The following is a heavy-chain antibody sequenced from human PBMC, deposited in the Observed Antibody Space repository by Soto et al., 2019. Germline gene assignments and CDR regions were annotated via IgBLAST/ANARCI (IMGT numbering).Heavy chain of an antibody. D-gene: IGHD7-27*01. CDR3: ARDQSSGWFDP. J-gene: IGHJ5*02. V-gene: IGHV1-18*01. Sequence: ASVKVSCKASGYTFNSYGISWVRQAPGQGLEWMGWISAYNGNTNHAQKLQGRVTMTTDTSTSTAYMELRSLRSDDTAVYYCARDQSSGWFDPWGQGTLVTVSS. CDR2: ISAYNGNT. CDR1: GYTFNSYG.